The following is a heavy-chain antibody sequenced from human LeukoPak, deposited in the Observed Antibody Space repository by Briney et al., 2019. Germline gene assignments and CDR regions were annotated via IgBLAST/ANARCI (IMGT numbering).Heavy chain of an antibody. D-gene: IGHD2-15*01. CDR2: IRYDGSNK. V-gene: IGHV3-30*02. J-gene: IGHJ4*02. Sequence: SRRLSCPVATLTLSSNDMQCVSQAASRGLGWVAFIRYDGSNKYYADSVKGRFTISRDNSKNTLYLQMNSLRAEDTAVYYCASAANRPFDYWGQGTLVTVSS. CDR1: TLTLSSND. CDR3: ASAANRPFDY.